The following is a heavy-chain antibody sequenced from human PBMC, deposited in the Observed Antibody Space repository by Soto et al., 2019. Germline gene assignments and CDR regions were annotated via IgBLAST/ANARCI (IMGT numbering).Heavy chain of an antibody. CDR2: INPSGGST. CDR1: GYTFTSYY. Sequence: ASVKVSCKASGYTFTSYYMHWVRQAPGQGLEWMGIINPSGGSTSYAQKFQGRVTMTRDTSTSTVYMELSSLRSEDTAVYYCARGASSLGYSYGYGVPDYWGQGTLVTVSS. CDR3: ARGASSLGYSYGYGVPDY. D-gene: IGHD5-18*01. J-gene: IGHJ4*02. V-gene: IGHV1-46*01.